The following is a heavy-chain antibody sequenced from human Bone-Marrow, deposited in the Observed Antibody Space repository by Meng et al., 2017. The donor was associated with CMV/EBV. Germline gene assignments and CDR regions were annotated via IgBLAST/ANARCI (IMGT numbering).Heavy chain of an antibody. D-gene: IGHD3-22*01. J-gene: IGHJ5*02. CDR2: TYYRSKWYN. CDR3: ARVHYYDSSGYYYAGWFDP. CDR1: GDSVSSNSAA. V-gene: IGHV6-1*01. Sequence: SQTLSLTCAISGDSVSSNSAAWNWIRQSPSRGLEWPGRTYYRSKWYNDYAVSVKSRITINPDTSKNQFSLQLNSVTPEDTAVYYCARVHYYDSSGYYYAGWFDPWGQGTLVTVSS.